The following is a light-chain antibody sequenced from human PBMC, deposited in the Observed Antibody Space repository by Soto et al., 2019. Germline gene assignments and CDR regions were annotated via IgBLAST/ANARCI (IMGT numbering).Light chain of an antibody. CDR3: CSYTSRTTYV. V-gene: IGLV2-14*01. CDR2: AVS. CDR1: ASDVSGYNY. Sequence: QSALTQPASVSGSPGQSITISCTGTASDVSGYNYVSWYQQHPGKAPKLMIHAVSNRPSGISSRFSGSKSGNTASLTISGLQSEDEADYFCCSYTSRTTYVFGTGTKVTVL. J-gene: IGLJ1*01.